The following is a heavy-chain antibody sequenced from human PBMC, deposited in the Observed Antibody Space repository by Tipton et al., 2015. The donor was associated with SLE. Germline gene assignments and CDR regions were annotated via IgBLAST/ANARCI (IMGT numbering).Heavy chain of an antibody. CDR3: AAETRGYYGSGTYTWDY. V-gene: IGHV4-39*07. CDR1: GGSISSSSYY. Sequence: TLSLTCTVSGGSISSSSYYWSWIRQPPGKGLEWIGEITHSGSTNYNSSLKSRVTISGDTSKNQISLKLSSVTAADTAVYYCAAETRGYYGSGTYTWDYWGQGSLVTVSS. CDR2: ITHSGST. D-gene: IGHD3-10*01. J-gene: IGHJ4*02.